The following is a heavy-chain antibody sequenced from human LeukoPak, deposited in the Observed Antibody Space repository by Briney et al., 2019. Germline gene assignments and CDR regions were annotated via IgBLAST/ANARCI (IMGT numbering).Heavy chain of an antibody. CDR1: GFTFSSYA. Sequence: GGSLRLSCAASGFTFSSYAMHWVRQAPGKGLEYVSAISSNGGSTYYANSVKGRFTISRDNSKNTLYLQMGSLRAEDMAVYYCASGKAASYYYMDVWGKGTTVTVSS. D-gene: IGHD2-15*01. J-gene: IGHJ6*03. CDR2: ISSNGGST. V-gene: IGHV3-64*01. CDR3: ASGKAASYYYMDV.